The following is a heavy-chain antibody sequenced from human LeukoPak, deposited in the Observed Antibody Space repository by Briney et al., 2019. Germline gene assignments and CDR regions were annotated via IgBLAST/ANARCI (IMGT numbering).Heavy chain of an antibody. CDR2: IRYDGSNK. Sequence: GGSLRLSCAASGSTFSTYGMHWVRKAPGKGLEWVAFIRYDGSNKYYADSVKGRFTISRDNSKNTLYLQMNSLRPEDTAVYYCAKVNKGGYDSFDYWGQGTLVTVSS. CDR1: GSTFSTYG. V-gene: IGHV3-30*02. D-gene: IGHD5-12*01. CDR3: AKVNKGGYDSFDY. J-gene: IGHJ4*02.